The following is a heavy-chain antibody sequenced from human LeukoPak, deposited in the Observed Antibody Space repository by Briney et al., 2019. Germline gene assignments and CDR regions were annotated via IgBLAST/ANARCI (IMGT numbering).Heavy chain of an antibody. V-gene: IGHV3-48*04. CDR2: ISSRSSTI. CDR3: TRETAFDF. CDR1: GFIFNDYS. J-gene: IGHJ3*01. Sequence: GGSLRLSCVGSGFIFNDYSMNWACQAPGKGPEWVSYISSRSSTIYYADSVKGRFTISRDNAKNSLYLQMNSLRAEDSAVYYCTRETAFDFWGQGTVVTVSS.